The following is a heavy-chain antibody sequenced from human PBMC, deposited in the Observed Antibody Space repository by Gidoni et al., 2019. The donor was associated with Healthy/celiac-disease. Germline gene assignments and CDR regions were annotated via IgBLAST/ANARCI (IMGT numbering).Heavy chain of an antibody. CDR3: AKCRGIAAASRGFQP. V-gene: IGHV3-9*02. D-gene: IGHD6-13*01. J-gene: IGHJ1*01. CDR1: GLSSDGYA. Sequence: EVQVAESVGEVVQPGMSLRLHRAASGLSSDGYAMHWVRQAPGKGLGWVSAIIWYGGSIGYADSVKGRFTISRDNAKNSLYLQMNSLRTKDTGLYYCAKCRGIAAASRGFQPGAQGTLLTVSS. CDR2: IIWYGGSI.